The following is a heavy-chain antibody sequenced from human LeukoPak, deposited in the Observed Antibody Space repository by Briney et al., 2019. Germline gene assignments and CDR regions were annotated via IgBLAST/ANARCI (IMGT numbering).Heavy chain of an antibody. D-gene: IGHD3-22*01. CDR3: ARLYDGSAYHADHFDY. J-gene: IGHJ4*02. CDR1: GFTFNTYN. V-gene: IGHV3-21*01. CDR2: ISSSSSYI. Sequence: GGSLRLSCAGSGFTFNTYNMNWVRQAPGKGLEWVSSISSSSSYIYYADSVKGRFTISGDNAKNSLYLQMNSLRAEDTAVYYCARLYDGSAYHADHFDYWGQGTLVIVSS.